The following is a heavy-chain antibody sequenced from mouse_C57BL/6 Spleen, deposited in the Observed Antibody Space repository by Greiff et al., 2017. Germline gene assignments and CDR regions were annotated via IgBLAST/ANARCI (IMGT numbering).Heavy chain of an antibody. CDR3: ARSTMGAWFAY. J-gene: IGHJ3*01. CDR1: GFSLTSYC. Sequence: QVQLKESGPGLVQPSQSLSITCTVSGFSLTSYCVHWVRQSPGKGLEWLGVIWSGGSTDYNAAFISSLSISKDNSKSQVFFKMNSLQADDTAIYYCARSTMGAWFAYWGQGTLVTVSA. CDR2: IWSGGST. V-gene: IGHV2-2*01. D-gene: IGHD2-1*01.